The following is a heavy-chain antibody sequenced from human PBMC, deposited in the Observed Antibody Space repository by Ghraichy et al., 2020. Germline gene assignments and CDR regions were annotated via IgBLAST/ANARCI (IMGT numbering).Heavy chain of an antibody. V-gene: IGHV1-2*04. D-gene: IGHD5-12*01. J-gene: IGHJ4*02. Sequence: ASVKVSCKASGYTFTGYYMHWVRQAPGQGLEWMGWINPNSGGTNYAQKFQGWVTMTRDTSISTAYMELSRLKSDDTAVYYCARAPLGGFGGYLFDYWGQGTLVTVSS. CDR2: INPNSGGT. CDR1: GYTFTGYY. CDR3: ARAPLGGFGGYLFDY.